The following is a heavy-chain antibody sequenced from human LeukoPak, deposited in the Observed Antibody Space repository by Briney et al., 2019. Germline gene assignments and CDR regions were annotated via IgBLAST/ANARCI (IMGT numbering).Heavy chain of an antibody. Sequence: ASVKVSCKASGYTYTAYYMYWVRQAPGQGLEWMGWIYPHSGGTRYAQKFQGRVTMTRDTSISTAYMELNSLSSDDTAVYYCARDLTAMASFDYWGQGTLVTVSS. J-gene: IGHJ4*02. CDR1: GYTYTAYY. CDR2: IYPHSGGT. CDR3: ARDLTAMASFDY. V-gene: IGHV1-2*02. D-gene: IGHD5-18*01.